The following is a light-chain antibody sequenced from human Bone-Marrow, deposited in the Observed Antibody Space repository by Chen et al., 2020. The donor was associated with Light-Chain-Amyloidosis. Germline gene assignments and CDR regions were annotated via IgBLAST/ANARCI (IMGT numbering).Light chain of an antibody. CDR3: MQALQTPIT. CDR1: QSLLHSNGYNS. J-gene: IGKJ5*01. V-gene: IGKV2-28*01. Sequence: IGTTESPLFLPVTPRELASISCRSSQSLLHSNGYNSLAWYLQKPGQSPQLLIYLGSDRASGVPDRFSGSGSGTDFTLKISRVEAEDVGVYYCMQALQTPITFGQGTRLEIK. CDR2: LGS.